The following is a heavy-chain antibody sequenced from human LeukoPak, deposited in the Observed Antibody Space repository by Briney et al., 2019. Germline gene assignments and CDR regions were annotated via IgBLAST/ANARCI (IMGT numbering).Heavy chain of an antibody. CDR1: GFTFSSYG. J-gene: IGHJ6*03. CDR2: IKQDGSEK. Sequence: GGSLRLSCAASGFTFSSYGMSWVRQAPGKGLEWGANIKQDGSEKYYVDSVKGRFTLSRDNAKNSMYMQMNSLRAEDTAVYYCARGGIAVAGTRENYYYYYMDVWGKGTTVTVSS. D-gene: IGHD6-19*01. CDR3: ARGGIAVAGTRENYYYYYMDV. V-gene: IGHV3-7*01.